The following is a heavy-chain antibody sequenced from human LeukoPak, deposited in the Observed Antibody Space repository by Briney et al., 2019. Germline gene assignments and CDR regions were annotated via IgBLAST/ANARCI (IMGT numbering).Heavy chain of an antibody. V-gene: IGHV3-64D*09. CDR1: GFTFSSYD. CDR3: VKRYCSGGSCYQFDY. CDR2: ISSNGANT. D-gene: IGHD2-15*01. Sequence: PGGSLRLSCAASGFTFSSYDMSWVRQAPGKGLEYVSAISSNGANTYYADSVKGRVTISRDNSKNTLFLQLSSLRVEDTAVYYCVKRYCSGGSCYQFDYWGQGTLVIVSS. J-gene: IGHJ4*02.